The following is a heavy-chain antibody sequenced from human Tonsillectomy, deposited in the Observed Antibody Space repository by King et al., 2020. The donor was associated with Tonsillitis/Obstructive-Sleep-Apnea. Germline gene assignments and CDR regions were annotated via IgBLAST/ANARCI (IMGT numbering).Heavy chain of an antibody. CDR3: AAHCAGSNCYDRGIDD. V-gene: IGHV4-39*01. Sequence: MQLQESGPGLVKPSETLSLTCSVSGGSISSSSYFWTWIRQPPGKGLECIGSIYYSGGAYYSPSLTSRVTISIDTSKNQFPLKFGSVTAADTAAYYCAAHCAGSNCYDRGIDDWGQGTMVIVSA. CDR1: GGSISSSSYF. J-gene: IGHJ3*01. CDR2: IYYSGGA. D-gene: IGHD2-2*01.